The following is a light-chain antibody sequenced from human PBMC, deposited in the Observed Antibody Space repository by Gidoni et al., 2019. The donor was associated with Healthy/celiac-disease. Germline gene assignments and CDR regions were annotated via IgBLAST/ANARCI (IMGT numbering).Light chain of an antibody. V-gene: IGLV3-21*04. CDR1: NIGSKS. CDR3: QVWDSSSDHPGYV. Sequence: SYVLTQPPSVSVAPGTTARITCGGNNIGSKSVHWYQQKPGQAPVLVIYYDSDRPSGIPERFSGSNSGNTATLTISRVEAGDEADYYCQVWDSSSDHPGYVFGTGTKVTVL. CDR2: YDS. J-gene: IGLJ1*01.